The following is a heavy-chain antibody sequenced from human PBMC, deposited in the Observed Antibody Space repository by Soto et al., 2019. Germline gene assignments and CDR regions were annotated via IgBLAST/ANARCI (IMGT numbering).Heavy chain of an antibody. CDR1: GDSVTSYG. V-gene: IGHV5-51*01. Sequence: GEWLKNPCSWCGDSVTSYGIGWALKKPGKGREWMGIIYPGDSDTRYSPSFQGQVTISADKSISTAYLQWSSLKASDTAMYSCARLGVELRYYYGMDVWGQGTTVTVSS. J-gene: IGHJ6*02. D-gene: IGHD1-7*01. CDR2: IYPGDSDT. CDR3: ARLGVELRYYYGMDV.